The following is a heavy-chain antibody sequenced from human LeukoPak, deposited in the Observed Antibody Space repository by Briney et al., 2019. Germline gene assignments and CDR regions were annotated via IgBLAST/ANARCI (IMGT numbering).Heavy chain of an antibody. V-gene: IGHV7-4-1*02. D-gene: IGHD3-9*01. Sequence: ASVKVSCKASGYTFTSYAMNWVRQAPGQGLEWMGWINTNTGNPTYAQGFTGRFVFSLDTSVSTAYLQISSLKAEDTAVYYCARDHPLVRYFDWPMGGAGGMDVWGKGTTVTVSS. CDR3: ARDHPLVRYFDWPMGGAGGMDV. CDR1: GYTFTSYA. CDR2: INTNTGNP. J-gene: IGHJ6*04.